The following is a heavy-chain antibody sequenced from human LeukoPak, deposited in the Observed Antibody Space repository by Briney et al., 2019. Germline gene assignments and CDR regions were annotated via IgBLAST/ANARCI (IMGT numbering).Heavy chain of an antibody. J-gene: IGHJ6*03. Sequence: ASVKVSCKASGYTFTSYDINWVRQATGQGLEWMGWMNPNSGNTGYAQKFQGRVTMARNTSISTAYMELSSLRSEDTAVYYCARGQGSGDFWSGYRYYYYYMDVWGKGTTVTVSS. V-gene: IGHV1-8*01. CDR3: ARGQGSGDFWSGYRYYYYYMDV. CDR2: MNPNSGNT. D-gene: IGHD3-3*01. CDR1: GYTFTSYD.